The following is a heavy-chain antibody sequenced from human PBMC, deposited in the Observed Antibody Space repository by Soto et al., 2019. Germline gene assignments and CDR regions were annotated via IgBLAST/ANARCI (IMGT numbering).Heavy chain of an antibody. D-gene: IGHD6-6*01. CDR3: ARDRSRSGIDY. V-gene: IGHV4-59*01. CDR2: IYYSGST. CDR1: GGSISSCY. J-gene: IGHJ4*02. Sequence: PSETLSLTCTVSGGSISSCYWSWIRQPPGKGLEWIGYIYYSGSTNYNPSHKSRVTISVDTSKNQISLKLSSVTAADTAVYYCARDRSRSGIDYWGQGTLVTVSS.